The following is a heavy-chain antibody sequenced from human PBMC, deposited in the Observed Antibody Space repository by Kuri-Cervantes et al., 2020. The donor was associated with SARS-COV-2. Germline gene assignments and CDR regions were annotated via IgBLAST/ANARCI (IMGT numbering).Heavy chain of an antibody. D-gene: IGHD1-7*01. V-gene: IGHV3-48*02. J-gene: IGHJ6*02. CDR3: ARDWDYRFYGLDV. Sequence: GGSLRLSCAASGFTVSSNYMSWVRQAPGKGLEWLSYISSSSDSIFYADSLKGRVTISRDNAKNSVYLEMNSLRDEDTAIYYCARDWDYRFYGLDVWGLGTTVTVSS. CDR1: GFTVSSNY. CDR2: ISSSSDSI.